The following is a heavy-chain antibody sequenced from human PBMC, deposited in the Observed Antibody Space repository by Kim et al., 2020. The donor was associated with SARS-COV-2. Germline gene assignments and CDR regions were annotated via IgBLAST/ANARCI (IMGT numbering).Heavy chain of an antibody. CDR1: GGSISRGGYY. CDR3: ASGSIGGYDTSYYYYGMDV. Sequence: SETLSLTCTVSGGSISRGGYYWSWIRQHPGKGLEWIGYIFYSGSTYYNPSLKSRVTISVDTSKNQFSLRLSSVTAADTAVYYCASGSIGGYDTSYYYYGMDVWGQGTTVTVSS. CDR2: IFYSGST. V-gene: IGHV4-31*03. D-gene: IGHD5-12*01. J-gene: IGHJ6*02.